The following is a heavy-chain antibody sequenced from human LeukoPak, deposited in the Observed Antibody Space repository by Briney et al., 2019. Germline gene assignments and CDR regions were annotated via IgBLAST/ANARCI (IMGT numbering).Heavy chain of an antibody. V-gene: IGHV3-23*01. CDR3: AKGYSGSYAPSLYFGY. J-gene: IGHJ4*02. CDR1: GFTFSGYA. Sequence: GGSLRLSCAASGFTFSGYAMSWVCQAPGRGLEWVSAISGSGGSTYYADSVKGRFTISRDNSKNTLYLQTNSLRAEDTAVYYCAKGYSGSYAPSLYFGYWGQGTLVTVSS. CDR2: ISGSGGST. D-gene: IGHD1-26*01.